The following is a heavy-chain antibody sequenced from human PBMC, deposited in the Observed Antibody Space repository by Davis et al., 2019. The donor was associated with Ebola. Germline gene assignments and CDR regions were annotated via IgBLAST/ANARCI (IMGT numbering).Heavy chain of an antibody. CDR2: INTNTGNP. J-gene: IGHJ4*02. CDR3: ARDRGNFDY. D-gene: IGHD3-10*01. CDR1: GYPFTSSG. Sequence: ASVKVSCKASGYPFTSSGVTWVRQAPGQGLEWMGWINTNTGNPTYAQGFTGRFVFSLDTSVSTAYLQISSLKAEDTAIYYCARDRGNFDYWGQGTLVTVSS. V-gene: IGHV7-4-1*02.